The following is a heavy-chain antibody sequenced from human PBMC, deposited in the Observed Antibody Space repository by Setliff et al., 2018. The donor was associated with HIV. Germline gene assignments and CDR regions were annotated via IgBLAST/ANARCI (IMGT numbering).Heavy chain of an antibody. D-gene: IGHD3-22*01. CDR2: INAGNGNT. CDR3: ARGFSVYSSLDPLLNWFDP. V-gene: IGHV1-3*01. J-gene: IGHJ5*02. CDR1: GYTFTSYS. Sequence: GASVKVSCKASGYTFTSYSMHWVRQAPGQRLEWMGWINAGNGNTKCSQKFQGRVTITGDTSASTAYMELSSLRSEDTAVYYCARGFSVYSSLDPLLNWFDPWGQGTLVTVSS.